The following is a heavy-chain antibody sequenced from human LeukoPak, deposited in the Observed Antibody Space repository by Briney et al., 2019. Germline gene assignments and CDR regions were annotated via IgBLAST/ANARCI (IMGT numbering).Heavy chain of an antibody. CDR1: GFTFRSYW. V-gene: IGHV3-7*03. CDR2: ISQDGTKQ. CDR3: VRRNLFDY. J-gene: IGHJ4*02. Sequence: GGSLRLSCAVSGFTFRSYWMSWLRQAPGKGLECVASISQDGTKQYYVDSVRGRFTISRDDPKNSVYLQMNNLRVQDTAVYYCVRRNLFDYWGQGTLVTVSS.